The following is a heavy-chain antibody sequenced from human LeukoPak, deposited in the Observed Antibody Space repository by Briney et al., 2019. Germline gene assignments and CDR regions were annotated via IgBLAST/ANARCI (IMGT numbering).Heavy chain of an antibody. Sequence: ASVKVSCKASGYTFTSYYMHWVRQATGQGLEWMGWMNPNSGHTGYAQNFQGRVTITRDTSTNTAYMELSSLRSEDTAVYYCARWLVGDYWGQGTLVTVSS. D-gene: IGHD6-19*01. CDR3: ARWLVGDY. J-gene: IGHJ4*02. V-gene: IGHV1-8*03. CDR2: MNPNSGHT. CDR1: GYTFTSYY.